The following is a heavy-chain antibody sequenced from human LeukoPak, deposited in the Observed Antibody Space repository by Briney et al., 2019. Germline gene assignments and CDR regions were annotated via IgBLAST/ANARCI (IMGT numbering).Heavy chain of an antibody. Sequence: GGSLRLSCVGSGFTFSDHAMTRVRQLPGKGLEWVSSISGSNAVSWYADSVKGRFTISRDNYKNTVFLQMNSLRAGDTAVYYCAKDIYGDSWGQGTLVTVSS. D-gene: IGHD3-3*02. CDR2: ISGSNAVS. CDR3: AKDIYGDS. J-gene: IGHJ4*02. V-gene: IGHV3-23*01. CDR1: GFTFSDHA.